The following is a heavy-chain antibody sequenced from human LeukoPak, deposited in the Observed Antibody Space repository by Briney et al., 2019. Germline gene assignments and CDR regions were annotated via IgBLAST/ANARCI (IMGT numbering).Heavy chain of an antibody. J-gene: IGHJ4*02. D-gene: IGHD3-10*01. V-gene: IGHV3-48*03. Sequence: GGSLRLSCAASGFTFSSYEINWVRQAPGKGLEWVSYISSSGSTIYYADSVKGRFTISRDNAKNSLYLQMNSLRAEDTAVYYCARDATGGYYFDYWGQGTLVTVSS. CDR1: GFTFSSYE. CDR2: ISSSGSTI. CDR3: ARDATGGYYFDY.